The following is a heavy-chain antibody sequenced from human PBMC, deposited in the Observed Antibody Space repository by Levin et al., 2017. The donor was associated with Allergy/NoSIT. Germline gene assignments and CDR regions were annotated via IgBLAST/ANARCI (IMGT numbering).Heavy chain of an antibody. Sequence: SQTLSLTCAVYGGSFSDFYWSWIRQPPGKGLEWIGEINHSGSTNYNPSLKSRVTISVDTSKNQFSLKLSSVTAADAAMYFCAGAGENVDIVTTTSRYYYGMDVWGQGTTVTVSS. V-gene: IGHV4-34*01. D-gene: IGHD5-12*01. CDR2: INHSGST. CDR1: GGSFSDFY. CDR3: AGAGENVDIVTTTSRYYYGMDV. J-gene: IGHJ6*02.